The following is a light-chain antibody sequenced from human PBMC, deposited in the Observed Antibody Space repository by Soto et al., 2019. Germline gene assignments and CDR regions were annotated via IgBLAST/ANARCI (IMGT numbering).Light chain of an antibody. Sequence: QSALTPTASVSGSPGQSLTMSCTGTSSDVGASKYVSWYQQHPGKVPRLIIYDVNERPSGVSDRFSGSKSGNTASLTISGLQAEDEGDYYCGSYTRCNTMIFGGGTKLTVL. CDR1: SSDVGASKY. V-gene: IGLV2-14*03. J-gene: IGLJ2*01. CDR3: GSYTRCNTMI. CDR2: DVN.